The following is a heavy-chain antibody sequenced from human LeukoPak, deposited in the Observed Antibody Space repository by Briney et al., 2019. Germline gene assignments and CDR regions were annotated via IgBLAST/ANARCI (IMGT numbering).Heavy chain of an antibody. CDR1: GFTFSSYS. CDR3: ARDSLDYGDYAPFDY. D-gene: IGHD4-17*01. Sequence: PGGSLRLSCAASGFTFSSYSMNWVRQAPGKGLEWVSYISSSSSTIYYADSVKGRFTISRDNAKNSLYLQMNSLRAEDTAVYYCARDSLDYGDYAPFDYWGQGTLVTVSS. CDR2: ISSSSSTI. V-gene: IGHV3-48*01. J-gene: IGHJ4*02.